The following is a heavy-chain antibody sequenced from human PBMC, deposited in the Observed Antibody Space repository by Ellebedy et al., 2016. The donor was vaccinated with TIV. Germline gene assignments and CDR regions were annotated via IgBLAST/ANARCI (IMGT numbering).Heavy chain of an antibody. CDR2: ISGSGGTT. V-gene: IGHV3-23*01. CDR1: GFMFNTYA. CDR3: ARYCSGCSCLSTGCYYGMDV. D-gene: IGHD2-15*01. J-gene: IGHJ6*02. Sequence: GESLKISCAASGFMFNTYAMRWVRQAPGRGLEWVSTISGSGGTTYYVDSMKVRFTISRDNSKNTLYLQMNSLRAEYTAVYYCARYCSGCSCLSTGCYYGMDVWGQGTTVTVSS.